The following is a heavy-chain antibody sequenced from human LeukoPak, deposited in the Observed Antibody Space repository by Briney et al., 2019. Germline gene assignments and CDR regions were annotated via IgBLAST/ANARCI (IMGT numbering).Heavy chain of an antibody. V-gene: IGHV3-7*03. CDR3: ARVPRGYDILTGYYPLYFDY. Sequence: GGSLRLSCAASGFTFSRYRMSWVPHAPREGLEWVANIKQDGSEKYYTHSVKGRFTISRDNDKNTLYLQMNMLRAEDTAVYYCARVPRGYDILTGYYPLYFDYWGQGTLVTVSS. D-gene: IGHD3-9*01. CDR1: GFTFSRYR. CDR2: IKQDGSEK. J-gene: IGHJ4*02.